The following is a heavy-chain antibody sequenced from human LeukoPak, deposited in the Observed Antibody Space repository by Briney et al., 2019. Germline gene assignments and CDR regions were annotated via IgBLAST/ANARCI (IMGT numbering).Heavy chain of an antibody. CDR1: GGSISSSSYY. V-gene: IGHV4-39*07. Sequence: PSETLSLTCTVSGGSISSSSYYWGWIRQPPGKGLEWIGSIYYSGSTYYNPSLKSRVTISVDTSKNQFSLKLSSVTAADTAVYYCARDHYYYYMDVWGKGTTVTVSS. CDR3: ARDHYYYYMDV. CDR2: IYYSGST. J-gene: IGHJ6*03.